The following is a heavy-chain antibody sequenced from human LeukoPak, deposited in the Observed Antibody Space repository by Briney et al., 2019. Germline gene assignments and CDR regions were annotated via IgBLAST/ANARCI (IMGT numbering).Heavy chain of an antibody. CDR1: GFTLSSYG. V-gene: IGHV3-30*18. D-gene: IGHD3-9*01. CDR3: AKDLSDILTSAFGI. Sequence: PGGSLRLSCAASGFTLSSYGMHWVRQAPGKGLEWVAVISYDGSNKYYADSVKGRFTISRDNSKNTLYLQMNSLRAEDTAVYYCAKDLSDILTSAFGIWGQGTMVTVSS. J-gene: IGHJ3*02. CDR2: ISYDGSNK.